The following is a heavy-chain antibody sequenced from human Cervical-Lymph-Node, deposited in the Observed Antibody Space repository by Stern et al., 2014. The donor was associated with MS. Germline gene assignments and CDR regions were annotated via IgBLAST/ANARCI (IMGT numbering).Heavy chain of an antibody. Sequence: VQLVQSGAEVKKPGASVKVSCKVSGYTFTRVGISWVRQAPGQGLEWIGWISAYNGDTNYAQKLQGRVTMTTDTSTSTAYMELTSLRSDDTAVYYCAKVGRAADGTGGPFDYWGQGTLVTVSS. CDR1: GYTFTRVG. CDR2: ISAYNGDT. D-gene: IGHD6-13*01. V-gene: IGHV1-18*01. J-gene: IGHJ4*02. CDR3: AKVGRAADGTGGPFDY.